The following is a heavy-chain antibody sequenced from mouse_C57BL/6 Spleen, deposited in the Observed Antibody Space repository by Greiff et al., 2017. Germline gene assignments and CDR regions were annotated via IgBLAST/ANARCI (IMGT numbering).Heavy chain of an antibody. CDR3: ARTPITTVQAMDY. V-gene: IGHV1-69*01. CDR2: IDPSDSYT. Sequence: QVQLKQPGAELVMPGASVKLSCKASGYTFTSYWMHWVKQRPGQGLEWIGEIDPSDSYTNYNQKFKGKSTLTVDKSSSTAYMQLSSLTSEDSAVYYCARTPITTVQAMDYWGQGTSVTVSS. CDR1: GYTFTSYW. J-gene: IGHJ4*01. D-gene: IGHD1-1*01.